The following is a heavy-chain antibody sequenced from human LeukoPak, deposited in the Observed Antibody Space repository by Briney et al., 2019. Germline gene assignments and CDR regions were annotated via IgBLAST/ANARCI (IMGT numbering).Heavy chain of an antibody. Sequence: EASVKVSCKASGYTFTGYYMHWVRQAPGQGLEWMGWINPNSGGTNYAQKFQGRVTMTRDTSTGTAYMELSRLRSDDTAVYYCAKTLYIAAAPGGFDYWGQGTLVAVSS. CDR2: INPNSGGT. D-gene: IGHD6-13*01. CDR3: AKTLYIAAAPGGFDY. J-gene: IGHJ4*02. CDR1: GYTFTGYY. V-gene: IGHV1-2*02.